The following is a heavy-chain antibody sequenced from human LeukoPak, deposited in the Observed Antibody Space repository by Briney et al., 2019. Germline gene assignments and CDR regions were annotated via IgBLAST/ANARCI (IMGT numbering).Heavy chain of an antibody. V-gene: IGHV3-21*01. D-gene: IGHD6-19*01. J-gene: IGHJ4*02. CDR1: GFTFSSYS. Sequence: GGSLRLSCAASGFTFSSYSMTWVRQAPVKGLEWVSSISSSSSYIYYADSVKGRFTISRDNAKNSLYLQMSSLRAEDTAVYYCARDLIAVAGISNDWGQGTLVTVSS. CDR3: ARDLIAVAGISND. CDR2: ISSSSSYI.